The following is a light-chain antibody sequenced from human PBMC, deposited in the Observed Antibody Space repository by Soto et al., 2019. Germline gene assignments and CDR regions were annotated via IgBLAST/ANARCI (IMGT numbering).Light chain of an antibody. Sequence: EIVMTQSPATLSVSPGETATLSCRASQSISSDLAWLQQKPGQSPRLLLYGASTRATGIPARVSGSGFGTEFTLTISSLQSEDFAIYYCQQYSSWPRTFGQGTRVEVK. CDR2: GAS. J-gene: IGKJ1*01. V-gene: IGKV3-15*01. CDR1: QSISSD. CDR3: QQYSSWPRT.